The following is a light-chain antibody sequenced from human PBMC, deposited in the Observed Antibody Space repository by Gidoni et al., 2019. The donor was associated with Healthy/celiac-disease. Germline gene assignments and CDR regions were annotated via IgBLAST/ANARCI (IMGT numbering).Light chain of an antibody. J-gene: IGKJ4*01. CDR1: QGVSSY. V-gene: IGKV3D-11*01. CDR3: QQRSNWPLT. CDR2: DAS. Sequence: EIVLTQSPATLSLSPGERATLPCRASQGVSSYLAWYQQKPGQAPRLLIYDASNRATGIPARFSGSGPGTDFTLTISSLEPEDFAVYYCQQRSNWPLTFGGGTKVEIK.